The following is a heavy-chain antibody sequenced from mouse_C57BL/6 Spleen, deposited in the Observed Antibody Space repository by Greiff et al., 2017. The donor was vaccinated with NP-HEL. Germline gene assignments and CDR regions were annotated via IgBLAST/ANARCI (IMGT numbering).Heavy chain of an antibody. Sequence: QVQLQQPGTELVMPGASVKLSCKASGYTFTSYWMHWVKQRPGQGLEWIGEIDPSDSYTNYNQQFKGKSTLTVDKSSSAAYMQRSSLTSEDSAVYYGARSFGTYYYFDYWGQGTTLTVSS. CDR2: IDPSDSYT. CDR1: GYTFTSYW. V-gene: IGHV1-69*01. CDR3: ARSFGTYYYFDY. D-gene: IGHD4-1*01. J-gene: IGHJ2*01.